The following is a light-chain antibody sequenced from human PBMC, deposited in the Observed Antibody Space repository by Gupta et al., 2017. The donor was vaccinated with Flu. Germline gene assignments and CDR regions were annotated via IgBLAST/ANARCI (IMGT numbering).Light chain of an antibody. V-gene: IGKV1-5*03. Sequence: DIQMTQSPSTLSASVGDRVTITCRASQSISSWLAWFLQKAGKAPKLLIYQASNLESGVPSRFSGSGSGTEFTLTISSLQPDDSATYYCQQYNNYWTFGQGTKVEIK. CDR1: QSISSW. J-gene: IGKJ1*01. CDR3: QQYNNYWT. CDR2: QAS.